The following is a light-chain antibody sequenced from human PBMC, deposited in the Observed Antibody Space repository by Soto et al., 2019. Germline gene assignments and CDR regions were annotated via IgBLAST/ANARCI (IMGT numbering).Light chain of an antibody. V-gene: IGLV2-14*01. CDR1: SSDVGGYDY. Sequence: QSVLTQPASVSGSPGQSITISCTGTSSDVGGYDYVSWYQLHPGKAPKLMVFEVNNRPSGVSYRFSGSKSGNTASLTISGLQAEDEADYYCSSYTTSSTRVFGTGTKVTVL. CDR2: EVN. J-gene: IGLJ1*01. CDR3: SSYTTSSTRV.